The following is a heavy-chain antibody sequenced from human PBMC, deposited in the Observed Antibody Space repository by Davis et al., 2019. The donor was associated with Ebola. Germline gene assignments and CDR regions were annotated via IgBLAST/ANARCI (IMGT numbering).Heavy chain of an antibody. CDR3: ARPQYYDFWSGYFGVDYYGMDV. CDR1: GFTFSSYW. V-gene: IGHV3-74*01. CDR2: INSDGSST. Sequence: GESLKISCAASGFTFSSYWMHWVRQAPGKGLVWVSRINSDGSSTSYADSVKGRFTISRDNAKNTLYLQMNSLRAEDTAVYYCARPQYYDFWSGYFGVDYYGMDVWGQGTTVTVSS. J-gene: IGHJ6*02. D-gene: IGHD3-3*01.